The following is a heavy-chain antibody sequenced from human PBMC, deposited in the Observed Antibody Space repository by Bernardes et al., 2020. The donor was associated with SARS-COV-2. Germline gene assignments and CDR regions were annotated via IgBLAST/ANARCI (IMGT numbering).Heavy chain of an antibody. CDR3: ARIRYSGFDSLHWFDP. V-gene: IGHV4-61*01. Sequence: SETLSLTCTVSGGSVTVGSYYWTWIRPPPGKALECIVYVFHTGSTNYNPSLKSRVTISVDTSKNQFSLRLTSMTAADTAVYYCARIRYSGFDSLHWFDPWGQGTLVTVSS. D-gene: IGHD5-12*01. CDR1: GGSVTVGSYY. CDR2: VFHTGST. J-gene: IGHJ5*02.